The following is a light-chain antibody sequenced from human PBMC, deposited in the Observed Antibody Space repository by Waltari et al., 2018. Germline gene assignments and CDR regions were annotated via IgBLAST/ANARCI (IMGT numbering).Light chain of an antibody. CDR3: SSYRSTSTLYV. CDR1: NRDVGSYDY. J-gene: IGLJ1*01. V-gene: IGLV2-14*01. CDR2: EVN. Sequence: QSALTQPASVSGSPGQSITISCTGTNRDVGSYDYVSWYQQYPGKAPKLLIYEVNNRPSGVSSRFSGSKSGNTASLTISGLQADDESYYYCSSYRSTSTLYVFGTGTKVTVL.